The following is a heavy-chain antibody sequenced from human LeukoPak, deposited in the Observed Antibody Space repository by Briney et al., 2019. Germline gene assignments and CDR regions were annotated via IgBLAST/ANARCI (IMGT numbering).Heavy chain of an antibody. CDR2: INHWGST. Sequence: PSETLSLTCAVYGSSFSDYYWTWIRQPPGRGLEWIGQINHWGSTNYNPSLKSRVTMSVDTSKNQFSLKMHSVTAADTAVYYCARRLRNITGVRRRNSTYFDIWGQGTMVTGSS. J-gene: IGHJ3*02. V-gene: IGHV4-34*01. D-gene: IGHD2/OR15-2a*01. CDR1: GSSFSDYY. CDR3: ARRLRNITGVRRRNSTYFDI.